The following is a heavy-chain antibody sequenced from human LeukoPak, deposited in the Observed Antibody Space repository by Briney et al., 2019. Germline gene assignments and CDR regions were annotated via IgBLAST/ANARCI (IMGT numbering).Heavy chain of an antibody. Sequence: PGRSLRLSCAASGFTFSSYGMHWVRQAPGKGLEWVVVIWYDGSNKYYADSVKGRFTISRDNSKNTLCLQMNSLRAEDTAVYYCARDWDSSGWGCFDYWGQGTLVTVSS. D-gene: IGHD6-19*01. CDR3: ARDWDSSGWGCFDY. CDR1: GFTFSSYG. CDR2: IWYDGSNK. V-gene: IGHV3-33*01. J-gene: IGHJ4*02.